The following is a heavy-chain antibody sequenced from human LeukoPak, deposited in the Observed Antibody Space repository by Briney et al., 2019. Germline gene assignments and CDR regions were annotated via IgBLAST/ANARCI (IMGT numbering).Heavy chain of an antibody. Sequence: PGRPLRLSCAASGFTFSSYGIHWVRQAPGKGLEWVAVIWYDGSNKYYADSVKGRFTISRDNSKNTLYLQMNSLRAEDTAVYYCAKDGPDYYDRAFDIWGQGTMVTVSS. J-gene: IGHJ3*02. D-gene: IGHD3-22*01. CDR2: IWYDGSNK. CDR3: AKDGPDYYDRAFDI. CDR1: GFTFSSYG. V-gene: IGHV3-33*06.